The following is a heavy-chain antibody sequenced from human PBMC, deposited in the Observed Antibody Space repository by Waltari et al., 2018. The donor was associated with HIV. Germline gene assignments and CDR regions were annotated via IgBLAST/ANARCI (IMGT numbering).Heavy chain of an antibody. CDR2: VNPYSGNT. D-gene: IGHD2-15*01. Sequence: QVQLVQSGAEVRKPGASVKVSCKASGYTFTSCDVNWVRQAPGQGLEGMGWVNPYSGNTGYAKNFQGRVTMTRNTSISTAYMELSGLRSEDTAVYYCARGAPGHYCSGGSCPYFDYWGQGSLVTVSS. CDR3: ARGAPGHYCSGGSCPYFDY. V-gene: IGHV1-8*02. J-gene: IGHJ4*02. CDR1: GYTFTSCD.